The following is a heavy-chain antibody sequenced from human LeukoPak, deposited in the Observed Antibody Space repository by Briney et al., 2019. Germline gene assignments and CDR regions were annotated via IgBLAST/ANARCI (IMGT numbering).Heavy chain of an antibody. V-gene: IGHV3-30-3*01. CDR2: ISYDGSNE. D-gene: IGHD6-13*01. CDR1: GFIFSRHT. CDR3: VRSSAAAKYYFDY. J-gene: IGHJ4*02. Sequence: AGGSLRLSCAASGFIFSRHTMHWVRQAPGKGLQWVALISYDGSNEYFADSVKGRFTISRDNSRNTLSLQVNSLRLEDTAVYYCVRSSAAAKYYFDYWGQGTLVIVSS.